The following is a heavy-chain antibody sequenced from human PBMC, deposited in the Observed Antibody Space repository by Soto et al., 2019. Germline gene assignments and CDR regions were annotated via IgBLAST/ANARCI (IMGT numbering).Heavy chain of an antibody. CDR1: GYTFTSYP. Sequence: QVQLVQSGAEVKKPGASVKVSCKASGYTFTSYPIHWVRQAPGQRLEWMGWINPGNGKTEYSQTSQGRVTITRDTSATTTYMELSSLGYEDTAVYYCASRPGLEQWLVLDYWGQGTLVTVSS. D-gene: IGHD6-19*01. J-gene: IGHJ4*02. CDR2: INPGNGKT. V-gene: IGHV1-3*01. CDR3: ASRPGLEQWLVLDY.